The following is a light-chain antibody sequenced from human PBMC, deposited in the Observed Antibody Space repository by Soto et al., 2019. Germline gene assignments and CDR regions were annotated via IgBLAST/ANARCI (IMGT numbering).Light chain of an antibody. CDR2: WAS. Sequence: DIVMTQSPDSLAVSLGERATINCKSSQSVLYRSSNKNYLAWYQQKPGQPPKLLIYWASTRESGVPDRFSGSGSGTDFTLTISSLQAEDVAVYYCQQYYSAPQTFGQGTELEIK. CDR1: QSVLYRSSNKNY. CDR3: QQYYSAPQT. J-gene: IGKJ2*01. V-gene: IGKV4-1*01.